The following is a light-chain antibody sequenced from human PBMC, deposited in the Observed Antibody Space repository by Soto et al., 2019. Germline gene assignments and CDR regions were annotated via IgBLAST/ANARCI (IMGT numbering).Light chain of an antibody. J-gene: IGLJ3*02. CDR2: LEGSGSY. CDR1: SGHSSYI. Sequence: QLVLTQSSSASASLGSSVKLTCTLSSGHSSYIIAWHQQQPGKAPRYLMKLEGSGSYNKGSGVPDRFSGSSSGADRNLTISTLQSEDEADYYCETWDSNTRVFGGGTKLTVL. V-gene: IGLV4-60*03. CDR3: ETWDSNTRV.